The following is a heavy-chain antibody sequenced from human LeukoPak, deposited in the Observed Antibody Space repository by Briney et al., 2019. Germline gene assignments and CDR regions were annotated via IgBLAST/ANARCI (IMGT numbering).Heavy chain of an antibody. V-gene: IGHV1-18*01. J-gene: IGHJ4*02. CDR1: GYTFTSYG. D-gene: IGHD3-3*01. CDR2: ISAYNGNT. Sequence: GASVKVSCKASGYTFTSYGISWVRQAPGQGLEWMGWISAYNGNTNYAQKLQGRVTMTTDTSTSTAYMELRSLRSDDTAVYYCAIDAAEYDFWSGYYTGILGYWGQGTLVTVSS. CDR3: AIDAAEYDFWSGYYTGILGY.